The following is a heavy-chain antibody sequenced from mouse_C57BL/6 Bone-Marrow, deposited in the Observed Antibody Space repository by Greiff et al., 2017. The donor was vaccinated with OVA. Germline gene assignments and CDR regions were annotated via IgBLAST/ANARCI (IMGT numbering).Heavy chain of an antibody. Sequence: QVQLQQSDAELVKPGASVKISCKVSGYTFTDHTIHWLKQRPEQGLEWIGYIYPRDGSNKYNEKFKGKATLTADTSSSTAYMQLNSLTSEDSAVYFCAIYYYVSSYYYFDYWGQGTTLTVSS. D-gene: IGHD1-1*01. V-gene: IGHV1-78*01. CDR2: IYPRDGSN. J-gene: IGHJ2*01. CDR3: AIYYYVSSYYYFDY. CDR1: GYTFTDHT.